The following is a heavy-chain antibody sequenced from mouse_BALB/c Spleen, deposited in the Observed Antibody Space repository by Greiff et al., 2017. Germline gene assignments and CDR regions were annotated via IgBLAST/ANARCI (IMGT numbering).Heavy chain of an antibody. CDR2: INPSTGYT. CDR3: VCNYGLFAY. J-gene: IGHJ3*01. V-gene: IGHV1-7*01. Sequence: QVQLKESGAELAKPGASVKMSCKASGYTFTSYWMHWVKQRPGQGLEWIGYINPSTGYTEYNQKFKDKATLTADKSSSTAYMQLSSLTSEDSAVYYCVCNYGLFAYWGQGTLVTVSA. D-gene: IGHD1-1*01. CDR1: GYTFTSYW.